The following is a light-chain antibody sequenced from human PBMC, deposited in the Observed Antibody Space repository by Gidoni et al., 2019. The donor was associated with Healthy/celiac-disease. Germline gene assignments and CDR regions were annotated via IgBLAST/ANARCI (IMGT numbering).Light chain of an antibody. V-gene: IGKV3-20*01. J-gene: IGKJ3*01. CDR1: QSVSSSY. Sequence: IVLPQSPGSLSLSSGERATLPCRASQSVSSSYLDWYQQKPGQAPRLLIYGASSRATGIPDRFSGSGSGTDFTLTISRLEPEDFAVYYCQQYGSSPRTFGPGTKVDIK. CDR2: GAS. CDR3: QQYGSSPRT.